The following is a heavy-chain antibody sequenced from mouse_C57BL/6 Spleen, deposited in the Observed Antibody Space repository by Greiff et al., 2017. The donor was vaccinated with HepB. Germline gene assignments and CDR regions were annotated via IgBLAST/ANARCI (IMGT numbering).Heavy chain of an antibody. D-gene: IGHD1-1*01. V-gene: IGHV1-26*01. CDR1: GYTFTDYY. CDR2: INPNNGGT. CDR3: ARSEGFTTVVGEAWFAY. Sequence: EVQLQQSGPELVKPGASVKISCKASGYTFTDYYMNWVKQSHGKSLEWIGDINPNNGGTSYNQKFKGKATLTVDKSSSTAYMELRSLTSEDSAVYYCARSEGFTTVVGEAWFAYWGQGTLVTVSA. J-gene: IGHJ3*01.